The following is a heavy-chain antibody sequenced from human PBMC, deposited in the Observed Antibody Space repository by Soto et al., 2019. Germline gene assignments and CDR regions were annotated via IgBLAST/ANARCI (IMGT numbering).Heavy chain of an antibody. CDR2: IYHSGST. CDR1: GGSISSSHW. J-gene: IGHJ4*02. CDR3: ARRYDYYDYSVRARGVFYFDY. Sequence: TSETLSLTCAVSGGSISSSHWWSWVRQPPGKGLEWIGEIYHSGSTNYKASLKSRVTMSIDKSKNQFSLRLSSLTAADTAVYYCARRYDYYDYSVRARGVFYFDYWGRGTLVTVSS. V-gene: IGHV4-4*02. D-gene: IGHD3-22*01.